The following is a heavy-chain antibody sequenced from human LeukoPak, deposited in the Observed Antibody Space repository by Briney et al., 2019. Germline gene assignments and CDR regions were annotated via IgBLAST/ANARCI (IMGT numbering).Heavy chain of an antibody. CDR2: IYYSGST. D-gene: IGHD3-16*01. CDR3: ARHLPFNYYFDY. J-gene: IGHJ4*02. V-gene: IGHV4-39*01. Sequence: SETLSLTCTVSGGSISGSSYYWGWIRQPPGKGLEWIGSIYYSGSTYYNPSLKSRVTISVDTSKNQFSLKLSSVTAADTAVYYCARHLPFNYYFDYWGQGTLVTVSS. CDR1: GGSISGSSYY.